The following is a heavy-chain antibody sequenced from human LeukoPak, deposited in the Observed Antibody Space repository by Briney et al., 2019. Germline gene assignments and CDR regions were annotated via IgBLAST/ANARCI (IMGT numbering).Heavy chain of an antibody. D-gene: IGHD2-2*01. CDR2: ISGSGGST. Sequence: PGGSLRLSCAASGFTFSSYAMSWVRQAPGKGLEWVPAISGSGGSTYYADSVKGRFTISRDNSKNTLYLQMNSLRAEDTAVYYCAKGDYCSSTSCYGHNYLSDYWGQGTLVTVSS. CDR3: AKGDYCSSTSCYGHNYLSDY. CDR1: GFTFSSYA. V-gene: IGHV3-23*01. J-gene: IGHJ4*02.